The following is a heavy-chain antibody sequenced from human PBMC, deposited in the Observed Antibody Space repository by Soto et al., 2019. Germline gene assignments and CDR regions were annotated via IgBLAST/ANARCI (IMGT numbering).Heavy chain of an antibody. CDR1: GFTFSSYG. CDR2: IWYDGSNK. CDR3: ARAGYSSSWYPVPKARDFDY. J-gene: IGHJ4*02. D-gene: IGHD6-13*01. Sequence: QVQLVESGGGVVQPGRSLRLSCAESGFTFSSYGMHWVRQAPGKGLEWVAVIWYDGSNKYYADSVKGRFTISRDNSKNTLYLQMNSLRAEDPAVYYCARAGYSSSWYPVPKARDFDYWGQGTLVTVSS. V-gene: IGHV3-33*01.